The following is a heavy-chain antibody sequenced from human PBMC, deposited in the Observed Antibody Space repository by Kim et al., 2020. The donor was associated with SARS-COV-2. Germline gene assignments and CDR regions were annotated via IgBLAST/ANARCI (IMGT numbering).Heavy chain of an antibody. J-gene: IGHJ6*02. V-gene: IGHV5-51*01. Sequence: PSFQGQVTISADKSISTAYLQWSSLKASDTAMYYCARHLQQQLVRSGMDVWGQGTTVTVSS. CDR3: ARHLQQQLVRSGMDV. D-gene: IGHD6-13*01.